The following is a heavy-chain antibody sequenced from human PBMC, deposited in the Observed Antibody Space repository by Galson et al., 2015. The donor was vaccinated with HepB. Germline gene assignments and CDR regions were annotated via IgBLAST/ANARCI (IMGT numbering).Heavy chain of an antibody. V-gene: IGHV3-30*04. CDR1: GSTFSSYS. CDR3: ARERGAGWYEGNDY. J-gene: IGHJ4*02. CDR2: ISHDGRNT. D-gene: IGHD6-19*01. Sequence: SLRLSCAASGSTFSSYSIHWVREAPGKGLEWVAIISHDGRNTYYAYSVKGRFTISRDNSRNTLYLQMNGLRSDDTAVYYCARERGAGWYEGNDYWGQGTRVVVSS.